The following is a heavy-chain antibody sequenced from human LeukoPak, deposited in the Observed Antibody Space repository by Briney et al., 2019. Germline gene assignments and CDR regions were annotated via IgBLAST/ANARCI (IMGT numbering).Heavy chain of an antibody. Sequence: PGGSLRLSCAASGFTFSNYWMSWVRQVPGKGLEWVAIIKPGGSDKYYVDSVEGRFTISRDNAKNSLYLQMNSLRAEDTAIYYCARDTVFGVIIGPRMDVWGQGTTVTVSS. CDR2: IKPGGSDK. V-gene: IGHV3-7*01. J-gene: IGHJ6*02. CDR1: GFTFSNYW. D-gene: IGHD3-3*01. CDR3: ARDTVFGVIIGPRMDV.